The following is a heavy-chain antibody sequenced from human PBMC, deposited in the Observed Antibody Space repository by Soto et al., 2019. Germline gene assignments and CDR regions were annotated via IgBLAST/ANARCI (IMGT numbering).Heavy chain of an antibody. J-gene: IGHJ4*02. CDR3: ARQIYDSSGYYYAY. CDR1: GGSLSSSSYY. CDR2: IYSLGNT. Sequence: QMQLQESGPGLVKPSETLSLTCTVSGGSLSSSSYYWGWIRPPPGQGLEWLGTIYSLGNTYYNPSLKSRVAISVDKSKSQLFLKLSSVTAPDTAVYYCARQIYDSSGYYYAYWGQGTLVTVSS. V-gene: IGHV4-39*01. D-gene: IGHD3-22*01.